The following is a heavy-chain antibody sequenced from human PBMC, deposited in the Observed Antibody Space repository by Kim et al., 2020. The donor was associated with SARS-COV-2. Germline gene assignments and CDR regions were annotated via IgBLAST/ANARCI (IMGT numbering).Heavy chain of an antibody. CDR3: ARDLSGGADYYYGMDV. CDR1: GFTFSSYS. D-gene: IGHD3-10*01. V-gene: IGHV3-21*01. Sequence: GGSLRLSCAASGFTFSSYSMNWVRQAPGKGLEWVSSISSSSSYIYYADSVKGRFTISRDNAKNSLYLQMNSLRAEDTAVYYCARDLSGGADYYYGMDVWGQGTTVTVSS. CDR2: ISSSSSYI. J-gene: IGHJ6*02.